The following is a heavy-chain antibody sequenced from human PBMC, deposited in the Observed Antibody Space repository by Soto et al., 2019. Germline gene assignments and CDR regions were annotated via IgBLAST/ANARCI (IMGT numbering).Heavy chain of an antibody. Sequence: SETLSLTSTLSGGCISVSRYYWGWIRQPPGKGLEWIGTIYYSGAAYYNPSLKSRVTISVDTSRNQFSMKLNSVTAADTAVYYCTDMLGQWLPRDWGQGTVVS. J-gene: IGHJ4*02. CDR3: TDMLGQWLPRD. D-gene: IGHD6-19*01. CDR2: IYYSGAA. V-gene: IGHV4-39*01. CDR1: GGCISVSRYY.